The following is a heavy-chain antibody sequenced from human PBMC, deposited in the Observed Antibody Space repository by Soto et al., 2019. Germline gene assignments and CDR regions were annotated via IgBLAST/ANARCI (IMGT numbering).Heavy chain of an antibody. Sequence: QVQLVQSGAEVKKPGASVKVSCKASGYTFTDYYIHWVRQAPGQGLQWLGWINPTNSGTRYARSFQGRVNVTRDTSISTAYMELSSLRSDDTAVYYCARGITSRLVFYSYYMDVWGFGTTVTVSS. CDR3: ARGITSRLVFYSYYMDV. V-gene: IGHV1-2*02. CDR1: GYTFTDYY. CDR2: INPTNSGT. J-gene: IGHJ6*03.